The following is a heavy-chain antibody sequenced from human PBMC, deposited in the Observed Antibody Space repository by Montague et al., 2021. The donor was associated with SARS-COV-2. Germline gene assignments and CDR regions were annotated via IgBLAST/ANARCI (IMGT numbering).Heavy chain of an antibody. CDR3: ARDATMVSHSYFDY. Sequence: SETLSLTCAVSGGSISSSNWGSWVRQPPGKGLEWIGEIYHSGSTDYNPSLKSRVTISVDKSKNQFSLKLSSVTAADTAVYYCARDATMVSHSYFDYWGQGTLVTVSS. V-gene: IGHV4-4*02. D-gene: IGHD4/OR15-4a*01. CDR2: IYHSGST. J-gene: IGHJ4*02. CDR1: GGSISSSNW.